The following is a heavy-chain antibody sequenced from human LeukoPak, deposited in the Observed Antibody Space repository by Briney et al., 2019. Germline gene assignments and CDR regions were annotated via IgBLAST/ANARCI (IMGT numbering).Heavy chain of an antibody. V-gene: IGHV5-51*01. J-gene: IGHJ3*02. D-gene: IGHD3-16*02. CDR1: GYSFTGYW. CDR3: ARSLYYDYVWGSYRYIGAFDI. Sequence: GESLKISCKGSGYSFTGYWIGWVRQMPGKGLEWMGIIYPGDSDTRYSPSFQGQVTISADKSISTAYLQWSSLKASDTAMYYCARSLYYDYVWGSYRYIGAFDIWGQGTMVTVSS. CDR2: IYPGDSDT.